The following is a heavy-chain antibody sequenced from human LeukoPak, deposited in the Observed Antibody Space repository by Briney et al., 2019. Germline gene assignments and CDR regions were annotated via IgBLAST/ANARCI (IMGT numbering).Heavy chain of an antibody. J-gene: IGHJ4*02. D-gene: IGHD2-2*01. V-gene: IGHV3-30*07. CDR3: AKDLAPAAY. Sequence: GGSLRLSCAASGFTFSNYAMNWVRQAPGKGLEWVAVISYDGSNKYYADSVKGRFTISRDNSKKTLFLQMNSLRAEDTAVYYCAKDLAPAAYWGQGTLVTVSS. CDR1: GFTFSNYA. CDR2: ISYDGSNK.